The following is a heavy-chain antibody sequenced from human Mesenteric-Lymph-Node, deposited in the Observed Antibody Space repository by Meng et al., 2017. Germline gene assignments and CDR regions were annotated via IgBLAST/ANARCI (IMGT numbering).Heavy chain of an antibody. CDR2: IYHSGST. CDR3: ARRRGGSGRDC. D-gene: IGHD3-10*01. V-gene: IGHV4-39*01. Sequence: LRLHASGPGLVKPSETLSLTCTVSGGAISSNGYYWDWVRQPPGKGLEWIGAIYHSGSTSYNPSLQSRVTMFVDTSKNQFSLMLTSVTATDTAVYYCARRRGGSGRDCWGQGTLVTVSS. J-gene: IGHJ4*02. CDR1: GGAISSNGYY.